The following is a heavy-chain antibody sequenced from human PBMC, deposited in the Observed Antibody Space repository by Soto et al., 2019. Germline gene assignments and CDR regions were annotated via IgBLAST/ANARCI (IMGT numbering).Heavy chain of an antibody. CDR1: GFTFSSYA. J-gene: IGHJ3*02. V-gene: IGHV3-30-3*01. CDR2: ISYDGSNK. D-gene: IGHD6-19*01. CDR3: SKALTSGWEEDAFDM. Sequence: PGGSLRLSCAASGFTFSSYAMQWVRQAPGKGLEWVAVISYDGSNKYCADSVKGRFTISRDNSKNTLYLQMNSLRTEDSAIYYCSKALTSGWEEDAFDMWGQGTKVTVSS.